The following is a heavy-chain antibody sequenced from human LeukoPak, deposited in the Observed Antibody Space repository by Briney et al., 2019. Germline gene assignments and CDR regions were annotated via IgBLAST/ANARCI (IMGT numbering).Heavy chain of an antibody. CDR2: IRYDGSNK. D-gene: IGHD5-24*01. J-gene: IGHJ4*02. CDR3: ARVVRRDGYNLFDY. CDR1: GFTFSSYG. Sequence: SGGSLRLSCAASGFTFSSYGMHWVRQAPGKGLEWVAFIRYDGSNKYYADSAKGRFTISRDNSKNTLYLQMNSLRAEDTAVYYCARVVRRDGYNLFDYWGQGTLVTVSS. V-gene: IGHV3-30*02.